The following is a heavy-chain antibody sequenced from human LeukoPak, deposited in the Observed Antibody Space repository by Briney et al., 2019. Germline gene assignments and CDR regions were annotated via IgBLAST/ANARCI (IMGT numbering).Heavy chain of an antibody. V-gene: IGHV1-58*01. CDR3: AAGYCSGGNCYPYYYYGMDV. CDR1: GFTYTSSA. J-gene: IGHJ6*02. CDR2: IVVGSGNT. Sequence: ASVKVSCKASGFTYTSSAVQWVRQDRGQRLEWIGWIVVGSGNTNYAQKFQERVTITRDMSTSTAYMELSSLRSEDTAVYYCAAGYCSGGNCYPYYYYGMDVWGQGTTVTVSS. D-gene: IGHD2-15*01.